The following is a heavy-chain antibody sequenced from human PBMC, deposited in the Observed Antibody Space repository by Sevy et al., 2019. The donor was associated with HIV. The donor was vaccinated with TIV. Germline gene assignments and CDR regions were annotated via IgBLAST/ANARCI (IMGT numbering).Heavy chain of an antibody. Sequence: ASVKVSCKSSGGTFSSYDVNWVRHAPGQGLEWMGGIIPMFGATNYAQNFQGRVTIIADESTSTAYMELGSLRSDDTAVYYCARVHVLGGGWFDPWGQGTVVTVSS. V-gene: IGHV1-69*13. D-gene: IGHD3-3*01. CDR2: IIPMFGAT. J-gene: IGHJ5*02. CDR1: GGTFSSYD. CDR3: ARVHVLGGGWFDP.